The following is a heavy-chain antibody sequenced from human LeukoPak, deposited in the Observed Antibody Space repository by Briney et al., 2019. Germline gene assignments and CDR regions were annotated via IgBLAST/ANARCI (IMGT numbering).Heavy chain of an antibody. CDR2: IYYSGST. CDR3: ARELKVGNTGYYFDY. V-gene: IGHV4-59*01. J-gene: IGHJ4*02. CDR1: RGSISDYY. Sequence: SETLSLTCTVSRGSISDYYWSWIRQPPGEGLEWIGYIYYSGSTNHNPSLKSRVTISLDTSKNQFSLNLNSVTAADTAVYYCARELKVGNTGYYFDYWGQGTLVTVSS. D-gene: IGHD2/OR15-2a*01.